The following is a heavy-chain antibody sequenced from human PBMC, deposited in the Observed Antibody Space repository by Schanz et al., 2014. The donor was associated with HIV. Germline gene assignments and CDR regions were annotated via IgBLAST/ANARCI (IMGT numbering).Heavy chain of an antibody. CDR3: ARVTMIRGNMFFDY. Sequence: QVQLLQSGLEVKKPGASGKASCKASGYTFTNYAITWVRQAPGQGLEWLGGISASNGQTNYAGKVQGRVTMTTDTSTSTAFMELRGLISDDTAVYYCARVTMIRGNMFFDYWGQGTLVTVSS. D-gene: IGHD3-10*01. V-gene: IGHV1-18*01. CDR1: GYTFTNYA. J-gene: IGHJ4*02. CDR2: ISASNGQT.